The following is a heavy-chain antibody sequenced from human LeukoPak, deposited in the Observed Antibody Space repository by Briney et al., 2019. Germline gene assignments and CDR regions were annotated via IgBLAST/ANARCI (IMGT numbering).Heavy chain of an antibody. CDR3: ARVTWFPGTSYYYMDV. J-gene: IGHJ6*03. CDR2: ISDSGTT. CDR1: GGSISRYY. V-gene: IGHV4-59*01. Sequence: PSETLSLTCTVSGGSISRYYWSWIRQPPGKGLEWFGYISDSGTTNYNPSLKSRVTISVDTSKKEFSLKLSSVTAADTAVYYCARVTWFPGTSYYYMDVWGKGTTVTVSS. D-gene: IGHD1-1*01.